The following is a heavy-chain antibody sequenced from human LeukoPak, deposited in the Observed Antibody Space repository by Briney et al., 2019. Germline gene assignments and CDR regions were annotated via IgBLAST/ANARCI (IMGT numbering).Heavy chain of an antibody. D-gene: IGHD6-19*01. V-gene: IGHV4-34*01. J-gene: IGHJ4*02. CDR3: ARGRVAVAGNPHFDY. CDR2: INHSGST. CDR1: GGSFSGYY. Sequence: SETLSLTCAVYGGSFSGYYWSWIRQPPGKGLEWIGEINHSGSTNYNPSLKSRVTISVDTSKNQFSLKLSSVTAADTAVYYCARGRVAVAGNPHFDYWGQGTLVTVSS.